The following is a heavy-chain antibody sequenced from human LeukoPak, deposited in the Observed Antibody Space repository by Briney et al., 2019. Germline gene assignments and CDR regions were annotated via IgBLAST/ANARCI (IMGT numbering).Heavy chain of an antibody. CDR3: ARAWDDSSGYRTFDY. CDR2: ISSSSSYT. D-gene: IGHD3-22*01. CDR1: GFTFRDYY. V-gene: IGHV3-11*06. Sequence: GGSLRLSCAASGFTFRDYYMSWIRQAPGKGLEWVSYISSSSSYTNYADSVKGRFTISRDNAKNSLYLQMNSLRAEDTAVYYCARAWDDSSGYRTFDYWGQGTLVTVSS. J-gene: IGHJ4*02.